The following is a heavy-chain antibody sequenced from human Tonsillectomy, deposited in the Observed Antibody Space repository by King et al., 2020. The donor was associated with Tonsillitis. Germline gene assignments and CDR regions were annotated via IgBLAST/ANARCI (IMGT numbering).Heavy chain of an antibody. CDR1: GFTFSSFG. CDR3: AKDSAGNGWSQAHYYFDY. Sequence: VQLVESGGGVVQPGGSLRLSCAASGFTFSSFGMHWVRQAPGKGLEWVAFIRYDVSIKYYADSVKGQFTISRDNSKDTLYLQMNSLRAEATPLYYCAKDSAGNGWSQAHYYFDYWGQGTLVTVSS. D-gene: IGHD6-19*01. J-gene: IGHJ4*02. V-gene: IGHV3-30*02. CDR2: IRYDVSIK.